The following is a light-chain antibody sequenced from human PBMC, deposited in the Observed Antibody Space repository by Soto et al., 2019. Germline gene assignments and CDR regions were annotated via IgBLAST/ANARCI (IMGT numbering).Light chain of an antibody. CDR1: QSVSSSY. CDR3: QQYNSWPRT. CDR2: GAS. J-gene: IGKJ1*01. V-gene: IGKV3-15*01. Sequence: EIVLTQSPGTLSLSPVERATLSCRASQSVSSSYLSWYQQKPGQAPRLLIYGASSRATGIPARFSGSGSGTKFTLTITSLQSEDLAVYYCQQYNSWPRTFGKGTKVDIK.